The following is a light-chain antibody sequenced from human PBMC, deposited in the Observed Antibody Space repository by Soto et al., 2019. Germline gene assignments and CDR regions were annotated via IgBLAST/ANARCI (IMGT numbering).Light chain of an antibody. CDR2: GAS. J-gene: IGKJ2*01. CDR3: QQYNEWPRT. V-gene: IGKV3-15*01. Sequence: DTVMTQSPATLSVSPGERVTLSCRASQSVRTNLVWYQQSPGQPPRLLIYGASDRVAGVPDRFSGSGSGTEFTLTISGLQSEDCAVYYCQQYNEWPRTFGQGTKLEIK. CDR1: QSVRTN.